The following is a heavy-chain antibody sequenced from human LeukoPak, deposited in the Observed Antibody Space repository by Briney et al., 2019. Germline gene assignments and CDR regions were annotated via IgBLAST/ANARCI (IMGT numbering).Heavy chain of an antibody. CDR2: ISDSGGRT. CDR1: GFSFSSYA. J-gene: IGHJ4*02. Sequence: GRSLRLSCAASGFSFSSYALSWVRQAPGRGLEWVSAISDSGGRTYYADFVKGRFTISRDNSENTLFLQMSSLRAEDTATYYCAKHYGSGTYYTYFTYCGQGTLVSVHS. CDR3: AKHYGSGTYYTYFTY. V-gene: IGHV3-23*01. D-gene: IGHD3-10*01.